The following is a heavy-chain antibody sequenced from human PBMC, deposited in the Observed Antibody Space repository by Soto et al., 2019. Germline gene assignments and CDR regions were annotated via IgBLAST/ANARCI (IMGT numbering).Heavy chain of an antibody. Sequence: SETLSLTCTVSGGSISSGDYYWSWIRQPPGKGLEWIGYIYYSGSTYYNPSLKSRVTISVDTSKNQFSLKLSSVTAADTAVYYCASEANSGYFSVPKNWGQGTLVTVSS. CDR1: GGSISSGDYY. CDR3: ASEANSGYFSVPKN. V-gene: IGHV4-30-4*01. D-gene: IGHD5-12*01. CDR2: IYYSGST. J-gene: IGHJ4*02.